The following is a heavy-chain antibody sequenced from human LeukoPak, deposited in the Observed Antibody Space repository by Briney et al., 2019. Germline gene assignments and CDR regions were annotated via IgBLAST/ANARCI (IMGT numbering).Heavy chain of an antibody. J-gene: IGHJ4*02. CDR1: GGTFSTSA. CDR2: IIPMFGTA. V-gene: IGHV1-69*13. D-gene: IGHD3-16*02. Sequence: SVKVSCKTSGGTFSTSAISWVRQAPGQGLEWMGGIIPMFGTADYAQKFQGRVTITADESTTTAYMDLSSLRSEDTAVYYCARGRGGYVWGSYRPIHLDSWGQGTLVTVSS. CDR3: ARGRGGYVWGSYRPIHLDS.